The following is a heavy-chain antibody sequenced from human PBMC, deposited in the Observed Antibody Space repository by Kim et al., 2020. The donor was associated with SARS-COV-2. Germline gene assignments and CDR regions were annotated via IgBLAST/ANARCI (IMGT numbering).Heavy chain of an antibody. V-gene: IGHV4-31*03. J-gene: IGHJ3*02. CDR2: IYYSGST. Sequence: SDTLSLTCTVSGGSISSGGYYWSWIRQHPGKGLEWIGYIYYSGSTYYNPSLKSRVTISVDTSKNQFSLKLSSVTAADTAVYYCARARGITMIVVVITTAFDIWGQGTMVTVSS. CDR1: GGSISSGGYY. CDR3: ARARGITMIVVVITTAFDI. D-gene: IGHD3-22*01.